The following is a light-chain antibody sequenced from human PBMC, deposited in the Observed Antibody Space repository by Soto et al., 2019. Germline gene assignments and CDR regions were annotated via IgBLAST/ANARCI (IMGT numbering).Light chain of an antibody. CDR2: AAS. CDR1: QGISSY. Sequence: DIQLTQSPSFLSASVGDRVTITCRASQGISSYLAWYQQKPGKAPKLLIYAASTLQSGVQSRFSGSGSGTEFTLTIRSLQPEDFATYYCKQLNSYPWTFGQGTKVDIK. CDR3: KQLNSYPWT. J-gene: IGKJ1*01. V-gene: IGKV1-9*01.